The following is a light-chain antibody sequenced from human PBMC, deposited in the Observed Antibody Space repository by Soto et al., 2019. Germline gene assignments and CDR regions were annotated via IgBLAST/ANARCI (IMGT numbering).Light chain of an antibody. J-gene: IGLJ1*01. CDR1: SSDVGSSNY. Sequence: QSVLTQPRSVSGSPGQTVTISCTGSSSDVGSSNYMSWYQQHPGEAPKLVIYDVAQRPSGVPDRLSGSRSGKTASLTISGLQPDDEADYYCCSYAGSDTLIFGSGTKVT. V-gene: IGLV2-11*01. CDR3: CSYAGSDTLI. CDR2: DVA.